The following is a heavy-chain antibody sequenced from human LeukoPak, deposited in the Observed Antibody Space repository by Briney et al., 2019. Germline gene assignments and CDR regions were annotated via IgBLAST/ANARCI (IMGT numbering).Heavy chain of an antibody. D-gene: IGHD6-19*01. CDR2: MYPGDSDV. CDR1: GYTFTNYW. J-gene: IGHJ4*02. Sequence: SGGSLRLSCTATGYTFTNYWIAWVRQMPGRGLEWLGMMYPGDSDVRYSSSFAGQITISVDRATHTTHLQWSSLKASDTGIYFCARRRYSSGPADYWGQGTQVIASS. CDR3: ARRRYSSGPADY. V-gene: IGHV5-51*01.